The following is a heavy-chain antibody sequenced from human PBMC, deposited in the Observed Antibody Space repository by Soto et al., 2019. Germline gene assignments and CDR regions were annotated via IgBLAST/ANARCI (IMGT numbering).Heavy chain of an antibody. J-gene: IGHJ4*02. Sequence: ASVKVSCKASGYTFSSYGISWVRQAPRQGPEWMGWISIYNDNIKYAQKLQGTVTMTTDTSTSTAYMELRSLRSDDTAVYYCARGKQGYYESSGFYSFDYWGQGXLVTVYS. CDR3: ARGKQGYYESSGFYSFDY. V-gene: IGHV1-18*01. CDR2: ISIYNDNI. D-gene: IGHD3-22*01. CDR1: GYTFSSYG.